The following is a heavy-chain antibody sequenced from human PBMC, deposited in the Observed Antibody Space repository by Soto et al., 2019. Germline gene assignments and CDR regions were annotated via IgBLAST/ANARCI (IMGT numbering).Heavy chain of an antibody. CDR2: IYYSGDT. CDR3: ARTSIIHNGMDV. CDR1: GGSISSGDFY. Sequence: QVQVQESGPGLVKPSQTLSLTCTVSGGSISSGDFYWRWIRQPPGKGLEWIGYIYYSGDTYYNPSLKSRLSIPVDTSTNHFSLKLRSVTAADTAVYYCARTSIIHNGMDVWGQGTTVTVSS. V-gene: IGHV4-30-4*01. J-gene: IGHJ6*02.